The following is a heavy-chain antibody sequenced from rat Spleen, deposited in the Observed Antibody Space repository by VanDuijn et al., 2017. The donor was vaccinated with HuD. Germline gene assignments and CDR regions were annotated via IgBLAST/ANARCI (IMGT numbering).Heavy chain of an antibody. CDR2: INSVGST. V-gene: IGHV3-3*01. D-gene: IGHD1-4*01. CDR1: GYSITRSYR. J-gene: IGHJ2*01. Sequence: EVQLQESGPGLVKPSQSLSLTCSVTGYSITRSYRWSWIRKFPGNKLEWMGYINSVGSTNYNPSLKSRISITRETSKNQFFLQVKAVTTEDTAIYYCVREDAGVNYWGQGVMVTVSS. CDR3: VREDAGVNY.